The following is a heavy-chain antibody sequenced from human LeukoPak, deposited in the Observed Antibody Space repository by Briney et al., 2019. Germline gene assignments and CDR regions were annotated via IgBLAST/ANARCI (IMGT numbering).Heavy chain of an antibody. Sequence: GGSLRLSCAASGXTFSSYAMSWVRQAPGKGLEWVSAISGSGGSTYYADSVKGRFTISRDNFKNTLYLQMNSLRAEDTAVYYCAKGRCSSTSCSVDYWGQGTLVTVSS. J-gene: IGHJ4*02. CDR2: ISGSGGST. D-gene: IGHD2-2*01. CDR1: GXTFSSYA. V-gene: IGHV3-23*01. CDR3: AKGRCSSTSCSVDY.